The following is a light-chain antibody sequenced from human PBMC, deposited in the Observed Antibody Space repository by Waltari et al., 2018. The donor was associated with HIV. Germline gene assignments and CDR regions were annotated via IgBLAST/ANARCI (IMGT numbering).Light chain of an antibody. CDR1: SSDIGLYNF. Sequence: QSALTQPPPASGSPGQSVTISCAGNSSDIGLYNFVTSYQHHPAKAPHLIFSHVSRRPWGAPDRFAASTSGNTASLTVSGLQADDDATYYAFSDAGNNFLLFGGGTKLTVL. CDR2: HVS. CDR3: FSDAGNNFLL. V-gene: IGLV2-8*01. J-gene: IGLJ2*01.